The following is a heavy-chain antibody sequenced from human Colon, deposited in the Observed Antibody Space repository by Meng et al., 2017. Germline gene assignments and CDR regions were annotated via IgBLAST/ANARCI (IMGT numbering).Heavy chain of an antibody. Sequence: QLQLQESGPGLVKPSETLSLTCIVSGDSLSSSSYYWGWIRQTPGKELDWIASVYYDGSTYYNPSLTSLKSRLTISIDTSKNQFSLRLSSVTAADTAVYFCARFAGNYVWGNSRYIFWGRGTLVTVSS. CDR2: VYYDGST. V-gene: IGHV4-39*01. CDR1: GDSLSSSSYY. J-gene: IGHJ4*02. CDR3: ARFAGNYVWGNSRYIF. D-gene: IGHD3-16*02.